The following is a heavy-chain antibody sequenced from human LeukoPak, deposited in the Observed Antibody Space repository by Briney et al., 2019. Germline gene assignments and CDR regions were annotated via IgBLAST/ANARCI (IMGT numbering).Heavy chain of an antibody. CDR2: ISWNSGSI. J-gene: IGHJ3*02. Sequence: GRSLRLSCAASGFTFDDYAMHWVRQAPGKGLEWVSGISWNSGSIGYADSVKGRFTISRDNAKNSLYPQMNSLRAEDMALYYCAKGQWLVRGAAFDIWGQGTMVTVSS. CDR3: AKGQWLVRGAAFDI. CDR1: GFTFDDYA. D-gene: IGHD6-19*01. V-gene: IGHV3-9*03.